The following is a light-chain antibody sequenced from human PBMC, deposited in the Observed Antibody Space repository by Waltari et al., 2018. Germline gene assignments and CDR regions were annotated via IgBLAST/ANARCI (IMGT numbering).Light chain of an antibody. J-gene: IGKJ5*01. V-gene: IGKV1-5*03. CDR3: LQVSNFPIT. Sequence: DIQMTQSPSTLSASVGDRVTITCRASQSISSWLAWYQQKPGKAPKRLISKASSLESGVPSRFSGSGSGTDFTLTISSLQPEDFATYYCLQVSNFPITFGQGTRLEIK. CDR2: KAS. CDR1: QSISSW.